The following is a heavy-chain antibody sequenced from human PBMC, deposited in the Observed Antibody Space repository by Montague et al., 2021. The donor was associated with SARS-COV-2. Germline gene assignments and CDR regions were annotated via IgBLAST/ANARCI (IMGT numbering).Heavy chain of an antibody. D-gene: IGHD3-22*01. V-gene: IGHV4-59*11. J-gene: IGHJ3*02. Sequence: SETLSLTCAVSGGSITRHYWSWIRQAPGKGLEWIGYFYYSGSTTYNPSLTSRVTIPVDTSKNQFSLKLSPVTAADTAVYYCARNYYDSTIRLDAFDIWGQGTMVTVSS. CDR2: FYYSGST. CDR1: GGSITRHY. CDR3: ARNYYDSTIRLDAFDI.